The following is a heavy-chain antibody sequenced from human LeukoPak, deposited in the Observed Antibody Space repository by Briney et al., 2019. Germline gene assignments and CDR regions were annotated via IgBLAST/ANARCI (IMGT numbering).Heavy chain of an antibody. J-gene: IGHJ6*03. CDR2: IRSKAYGGTT. V-gene: IGHV3-49*04. D-gene: IGHD3-3*01. CDR3: TRDSTIFGVVFYYYYYMDV. Sequence: GGSLRLSCTASGFTFGDYAMTWVRQAPGKGPEWVGFIRSKAYGGTTEYAASVKSRFTISRDDSKSIAYLQMNSLKTEDTAVYYCTRDSTIFGVVFYYYYYMDVWGKGTTVTVSS. CDR1: GFTFGDYA.